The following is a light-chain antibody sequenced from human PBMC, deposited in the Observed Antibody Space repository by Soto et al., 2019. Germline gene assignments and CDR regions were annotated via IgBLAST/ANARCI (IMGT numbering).Light chain of an antibody. J-gene: IGKJ4*01. Sequence: EIVLTQSPGTLSLSPGERATLSCRASQSVSDNYLAWYKQKPGQAPRLLIYGASSRATGIPDRFSGSGSGTDFTLTITRLETQAFAVYYCQQYGSLPRTFGGGTKVDIK. CDR1: QSVSDNY. CDR2: GAS. CDR3: QQYGSLPRT. V-gene: IGKV3-20*01.